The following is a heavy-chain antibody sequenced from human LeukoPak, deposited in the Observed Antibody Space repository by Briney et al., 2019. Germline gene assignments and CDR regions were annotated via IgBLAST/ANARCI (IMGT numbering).Heavy chain of an antibody. Sequence: GGSLRLSCAASGFTFSSYAMSWVRQAPGKGLEWVSAISGSGGSTYYADSVRGRFTISRDNSKNTLYLQMNNLRADDTALYYCAKGRCSSSNCAIGDWGQGTLVTVSS. CDR2: ISGSGGST. CDR3: AKGRCSSSNCAIGD. D-gene: IGHD2-2*01. J-gene: IGHJ4*02. V-gene: IGHV3-23*01. CDR1: GFTFSSYA.